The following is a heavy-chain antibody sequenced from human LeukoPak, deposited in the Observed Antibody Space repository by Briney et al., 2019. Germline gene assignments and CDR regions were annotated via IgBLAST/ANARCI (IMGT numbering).Heavy chain of an antibody. Sequence: RASVKVSCKASGYTFTSYDINWVRQATGQGLEWMGWMNPNSGNTGYAQKFQGRVTMTRNTSISTAYMELSSLRSEDTAVYYCARGIRLSQYYGSGSYLLDYWGQGTLVTVSS. CDR2: MNPNSGNT. CDR3: ARGIRLSQYYGSGSYLLDY. D-gene: IGHD3-10*01. J-gene: IGHJ4*02. V-gene: IGHV1-8*01. CDR1: GYTFTSYD.